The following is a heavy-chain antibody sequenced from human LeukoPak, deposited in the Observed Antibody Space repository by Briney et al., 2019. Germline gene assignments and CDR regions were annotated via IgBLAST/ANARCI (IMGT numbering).Heavy chain of an antibody. J-gene: IGHJ4*02. D-gene: IGHD1-26*01. V-gene: IGHV3-20*04. CDR1: GFTFDDYG. Sequence: GGSLRLSCAASGFTFDDYGMSWVRQAPGKGLEWVSGINWNGGSTGYADSVKGRFTISRDNAKNSLYRQMNSLRAEDTALYYCARSPGATTPIYFDYWGQGTLVTVSS. CDR3: ARSPGATTPIYFDY. CDR2: INWNGGST.